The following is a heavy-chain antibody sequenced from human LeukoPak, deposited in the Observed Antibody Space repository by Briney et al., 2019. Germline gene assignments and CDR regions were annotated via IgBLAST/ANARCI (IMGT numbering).Heavy chain of an antibody. CDR3: ARDSYSSSWYRGNDYYYMDV. J-gene: IGHJ6*03. CDR2: ISSGGSTI. CDR1: GFTFSYYY. D-gene: IGHD6-13*01. V-gene: IGHV3-11*04. Sequence: GGSLRLSCAASGFTFSYYYMSWIRQAAGRGLEWVSYISSGGSTIYYAASVKGRFTISRDNAKNSRYLQMNSLRAEDTAVYYCARDSYSSSWYRGNDYYYMDVWGKGTTVTVSS.